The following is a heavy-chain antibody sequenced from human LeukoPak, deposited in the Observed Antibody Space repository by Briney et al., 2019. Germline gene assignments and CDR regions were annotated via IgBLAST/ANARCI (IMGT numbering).Heavy chain of an antibody. CDR1: AYVFTNYC. D-gene: IGHD1-26*01. Sequence: SLKIPSTGSAYVFTNYCIGCLRQMPRKGLEWLGTIYPGDSGTRYNPSLQGQVTISADKSITTTYLHWRSMNAYDTAMYYCARQGVGASTCDYWGQGSLVTVSS. CDR2: IYPGDSGT. CDR3: ARQGVGASTCDY. J-gene: IGHJ4*02. V-gene: IGHV5-51*01.